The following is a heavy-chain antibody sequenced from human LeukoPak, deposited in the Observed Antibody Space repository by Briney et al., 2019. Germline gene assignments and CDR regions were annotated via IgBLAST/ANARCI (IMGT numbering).Heavy chain of an antibody. Sequence: VASVKVSCKASGYTFSDYYMHWVRQAPAQGLEWMGWISPNSVEKVYAQKFQGRVTMTRDTSISTAYMELSRLRSDDTAVYYCARKRGVGVDRNDFDIWGQGTMVTVSS. CDR3: ARKRGVGVDRNDFDI. V-gene: IGHV1-2*02. J-gene: IGHJ3*02. CDR2: ISPNSVEK. D-gene: IGHD3-3*01. CDR1: GYTFSDYY.